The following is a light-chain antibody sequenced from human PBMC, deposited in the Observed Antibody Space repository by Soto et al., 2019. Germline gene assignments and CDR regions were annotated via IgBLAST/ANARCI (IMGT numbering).Light chain of an antibody. CDR2: GAS. V-gene: IGKV3-20*01. J-gene: IGKJ1*01. CDR3: QQYGSSPRT. CDR1: QSVSGSY. Sequence: EIVLTQSPGTLSLSPGERATLSCRASQSVSGSYVTWYQQKPGQAPRLLIYGASSRATGIPDRFSGSGSGTDFTLTISRLEPEDFAVYYCQQYGSSPRTFGQGTKVEIK.